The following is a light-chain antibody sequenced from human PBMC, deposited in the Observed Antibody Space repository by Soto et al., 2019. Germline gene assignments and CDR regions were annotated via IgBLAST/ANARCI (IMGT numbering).Light chain of an antibody. CDR2: WAS. CDR1: QSILYSSNNKNY. CDR3: QQYFTTPHT. V-gene: IGKV4-1*01. J-gene: IGKJ2*01. Sequence: DIVMTQSPDSLAVSLGERATINCKSSQSILYSSNNKNYLAWYQQKPGQTPKLLFYWASTRESGVPDRFSGSGSGTDFNLTISSLQAEDVAVYYCQQYFTTPHTFGQGTKVEIK.